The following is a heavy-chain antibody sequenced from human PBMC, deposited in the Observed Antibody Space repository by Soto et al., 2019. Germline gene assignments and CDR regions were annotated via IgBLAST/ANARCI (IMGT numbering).Heavy chain of an antibody. Sequence: ASVKVSCKASGYTFTSYDINWVRQATGQGLEWMGWMNPNSGNTGYAQKFQGRVTMTRNTSISTAYMELSSLRSEDTAVYYCARGVLRFLDWPESYYYYYMDVWGKGTTVTVSS. CDR1: GYTFTSYD. CDR2: MNPNSGNT. J-gene: IGHJ6*03. V-gene: IGHV1-8*01. D-gene: IGHD3-3*01. CDR3: ARGVLRFLDWPESYYYYYMDV.